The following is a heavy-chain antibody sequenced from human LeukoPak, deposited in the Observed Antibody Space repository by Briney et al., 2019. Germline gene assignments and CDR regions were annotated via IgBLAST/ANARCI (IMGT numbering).Heavy chain of an antibody. CDR3: ARGRIAARIKGEHWFDP. CDR2: ISAYNGNT. Sequence: ASVKVSCKASGYTFTSYGISWVRQAPGQGLEWMGWISAYNGNTNYAQKLQGRVTMTTDTSTSTAYMELRSLGSDDTAVYYCARGRIAARIKGEHWFDPWGQGTLVTVSS. V-gene: IGHV1-18*01. D-gene: IGHD6-6*01. CDR1: GYTFTSYG. J-gene: IGHJ5*02.